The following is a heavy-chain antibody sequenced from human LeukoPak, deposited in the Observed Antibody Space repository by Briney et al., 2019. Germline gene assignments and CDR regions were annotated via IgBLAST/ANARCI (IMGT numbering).Heavy chain of an antibody. CDR3: ARDKWGWFDP. V-gene: IGHV4-34*01. CDR1: GGSFSGYY. CDR2: INHSGST. Sequence: SETLSLTCAVYGGSFSGYYWSWIRQPPGKGLEWIGEINHSGSTNYNPSLKSRVTISVDTSKNQFSLKLSSVTAADTAMYYCARDKWGWFDPWGQGSLVTVSS. D-gene: IGHD7-27*01. J-gene: IGHJ5*02.